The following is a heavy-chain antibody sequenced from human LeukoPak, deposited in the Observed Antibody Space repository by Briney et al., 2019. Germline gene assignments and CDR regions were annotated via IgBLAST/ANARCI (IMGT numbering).Heavy chain of an antibody. CDR2: IYYSGSS. D-gene: IGHD3-16*02. V-gene: IGHV4-59*01. J-gene: IGHJ5*02. CDR3: ARVVEYYDYVWGSYRLAWFDP. Sequence: SETLSLTCTVSGGSISSYYWSWIRQPPGKGLEWIGYIYYSGSSNYNPSLKSRVTISVDTSKNQFSLKLSSVTAADTAVYYCARVVEYYDYVWGSYRLAWFDPWGQGTLVTVSS. CDR1: GGSISSYY.